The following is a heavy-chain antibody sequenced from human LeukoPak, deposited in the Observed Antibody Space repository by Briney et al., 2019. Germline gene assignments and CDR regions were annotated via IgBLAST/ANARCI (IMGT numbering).Heavy chain of an antibody. D-gene: IGHD3-10*01. Sequence: GASVKVSCKASGYTFTSYDINWVRQATGQGLEWMGWMNPNSGHTGYAQKFQGRVSITSNTSISTAYVELSSLRSEDTAVYYCARGRYGSGSYRFDYWGQGTLVTVSS. CDR3: ARGRYGSGSYRFDY. V-gene: IGHV1-8*03. CDR2: MNPNSGHT. J-gene: IGHJ4*02. CDR1: GYTFTSYD.